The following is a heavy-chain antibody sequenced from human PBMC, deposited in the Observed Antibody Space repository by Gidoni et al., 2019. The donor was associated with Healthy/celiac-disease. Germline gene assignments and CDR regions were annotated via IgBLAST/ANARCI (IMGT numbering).Heavy chain of an antibody. J-gene: IGHJ5*02. CDR3: ARGFVVVPAAMRFHWFDP. V-gene: IGHV4-34*01. CDR2: INHSGST. Sequence: QVQLQQWGAGLLKPSETLSLTCAADGGSFSGYYWSWIRQPPGKGLEWIGEINHSGSTNYNPSLKSRVTISVDTSKNQFSLKLSSVTAADTAVYYCARGFVVVPAAMRFHWFDPWGQGTLVTVSS. D-gene: IGHD2-2*01. CDR1: GGSFSGYY.